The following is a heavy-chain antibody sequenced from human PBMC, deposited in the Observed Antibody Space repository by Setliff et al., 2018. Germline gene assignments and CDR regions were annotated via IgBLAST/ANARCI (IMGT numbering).Heavy chain of an antibody. CDR3: ARFRSWSQIDALEN. D-gene: IGHD2-15*01. CDR2: IYYSGNT. J-gene: IGHJ3*02. V-gene: IGHV4-59*11. CDR1: GGSIDSHY. Sequence: PSETLSLTCSVSGGSIDSHYWSWIRQPPGKGLEWIGSIYYSGNTNYNPSLKSRVTISIDTSKNQFSLKLSSVTAADTAVYHCARFRSWSQIDALENWGQGTMVTISS.